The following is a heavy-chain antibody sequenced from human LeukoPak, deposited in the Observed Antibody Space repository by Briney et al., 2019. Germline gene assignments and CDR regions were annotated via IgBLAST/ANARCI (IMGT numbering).Heavy chain of an antibody. D-gene: IGHD3-22*01. CDR2: ISWNSGSI. V-gene: IGHV3-9*03. CDR1: GFTFDDYA. J-gene: IGHJ5*02. Sequence: SGGSLRLSCAASGFTFDDYAMHWVRQAPGKGLEWVSGISWNSGSIGYADSVKGRFTISRDNAKNSLYLQMNSLRAEDMALYYCAKGEYYYDSSGYKDNWFDPWGQGTLVTVSS. CDR3: AKGEYYYDSSGYKDNWFDP.